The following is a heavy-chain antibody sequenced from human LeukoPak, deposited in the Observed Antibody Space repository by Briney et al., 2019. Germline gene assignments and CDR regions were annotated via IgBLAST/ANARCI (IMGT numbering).Heavy chain of an antibody. D-gene: IGHD1-26*01. Sequence: PSETLSLTCSVSRGSIASSSYYWGWVRQPPGKGLEWIASIFYSGSTYYNRFLRSRVTISVDTSKNQFSLKLSSVTAADTALYYCARVVVGATNFYYGMDVWGQGTTVTVSS. CDR1: RGSIASSSYY. CDR3: ARVVVGATNFYYGMDV. J-gene: IGHJ6*02. CDR2: IFYSGST. V-gene: IGHV4-39*07.